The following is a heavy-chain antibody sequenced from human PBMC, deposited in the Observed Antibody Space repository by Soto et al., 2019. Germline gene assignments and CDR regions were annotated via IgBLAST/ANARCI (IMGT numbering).Heavy chain of an antibody. CDR3: AGATYYYDSSGHFDY. CDR2: IIPIFGTA. CDR1: GGPFSSYA. Sequence: SVKVSCKASGGPFSSYAISLVRQAPGQGLEWMGGIIPIFGTANYAQKFQGRVTITADKSTSTAYMELSSLRSEDTAVYYCAGATYYYDSSGHFDYWGQGTLVTVSS. D-gene: IGHD3-22*01. V-gene: IGHV1-69*06. J-gene: IGHJ4*02.